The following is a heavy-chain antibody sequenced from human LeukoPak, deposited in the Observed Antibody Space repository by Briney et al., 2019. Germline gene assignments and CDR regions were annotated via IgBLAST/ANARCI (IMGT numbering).Heavy chain of an antibody. Sequence: SETLSLACTVSGGSISNYYWSWIRQPPGKGLEWIGYIHYSGSTSYNPSLKSRVTISVDTSKNQFSLKLSSVTAADTAVYYCASEMDYVWGSYRWFDYWGQGTLVTVSS. CDR3: ASEMDYVWGSYRWFDY. V-gene: IGHV4-59*08. D-gene: IGHD3-16*02. CDR2: IHYSGST. CDR1: GGSISNYY. J-gene: IGHJ4*02.